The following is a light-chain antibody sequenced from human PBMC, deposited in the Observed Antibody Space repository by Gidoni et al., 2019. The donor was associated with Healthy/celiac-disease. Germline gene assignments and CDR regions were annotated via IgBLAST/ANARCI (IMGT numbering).Light chain of an antibody. CDR1: QSVSSY. V-gene: IGKV3-11*01. CDR3: QQRSNWPFT. Sequence: EIVLTQSPATLSLSPGERATLSCRARQSVSSYLAWYQQKPGQAPRLLIYDASNRATGIPARFSGSGSGTDFTLTSSSLEPEDFAVYYCQQRSNWPFTFGQGTRLEIK. CDR2: DAS. J-gene: IGKJ5*01.